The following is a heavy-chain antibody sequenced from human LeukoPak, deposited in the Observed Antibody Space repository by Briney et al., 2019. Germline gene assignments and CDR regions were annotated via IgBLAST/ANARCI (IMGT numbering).Heavy chain of an antibody. V-gene: IGHV3-7*01. D-gene: IGHD6-13*01. Sequence: GGSLRLSCAASGFSFSTYWMTWVRQAPGKGLEWVANIKQDGSENYYVDSARGRFTISRDNAKDSLYLQMNSLTAEDTAVYYCATDLGSSRPNFWGQGILVTVSS. CDR3: ATDLGSSRPNF. J-gene: IGHJ4*02. CDR2: IKQDGSEN. CDR1: GFSFSTYW.